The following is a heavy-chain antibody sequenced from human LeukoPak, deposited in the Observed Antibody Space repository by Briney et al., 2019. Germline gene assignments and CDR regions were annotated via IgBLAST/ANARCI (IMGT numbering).Heavy chain of an antibody. CDR1: GFALSSHW. CDR3: ARDRGWIQHDI. V-gene: IGHV3-7*01. D-gene: IGHD5-18*01. CDR2: VNRDGSET. J-gene: IGHJ3*02. Sequence: GGSLRLSCAASGFALSSHWMTWVRQVPGRGPEWVANVNRDGSETYYLDSVKGRFTISRDNAKNSLFLQMNSLRAEDTAVYYCARDRGWIQHDIWGQGTMVTVSS.